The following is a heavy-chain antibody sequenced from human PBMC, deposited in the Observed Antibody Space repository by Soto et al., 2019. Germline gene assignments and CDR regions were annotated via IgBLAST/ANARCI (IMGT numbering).Heavy chain of an antibody. CDR2: IDWDDDK. D-gene: IGHD3-22*01. CDR1: GFSLSPSGMC. CDR3: ARTRPNYYDSSGLFDY. J-gene: IGHJ4*02. V-gene: IGHV2-70*11. Sequence: SGPTLVNPTQTLTLTCTFSGFSLSPSGMCVSWIRQPPGKALEWLARIDWDDDKYYSTSLKTRLTISKDTSKNQVVLTMTNMDPVDTATYYCARTRPNYYDSSGLFDYWGQGTLVTVSS.